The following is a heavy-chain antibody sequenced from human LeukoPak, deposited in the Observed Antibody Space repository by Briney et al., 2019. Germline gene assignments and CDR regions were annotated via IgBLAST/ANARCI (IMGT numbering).Heavy chain of an antibody. CDR1: GYSFTTYW. D-gene: IGHD5-12*01. CDR3: ARQGYSGYEYSFDY. V-gene: IGHV5-51*01. J-gene: IGHJ4*02. CDR2: IYPDDSDT. Sequence: GESLKISCKGSGYSFTTYWIGWVRQMPGKGLEWMGIIYPDDSDTRYSPSFQGQVTMSADKSITTAYLQWSSLKASDTAMYYCARQGYSGYEYSFDYWGQGTLVTGSS.